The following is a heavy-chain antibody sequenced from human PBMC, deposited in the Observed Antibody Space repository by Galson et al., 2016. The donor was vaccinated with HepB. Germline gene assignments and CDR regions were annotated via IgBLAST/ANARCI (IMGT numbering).Heavy chain of an antibody. CDR1: GFTFSNHW. J-gene: IGHJ6*02. D-gene: IGHD1-20*01. CDR3: ARTITGTPWHHYYYGMDV. V-gene: IGHV3-74*03. Sequence: SLRLSCAASGFTFSNHWMHWVRQAPGKGLVWVSRINPGGSDTMYADSVKGRFTISRDNAKNTLYLQMNTLRVEDTAVYYCARTITGTPWHHYYYGMDVWGQGTTVTVSS. CDR2: INPGGSDT.